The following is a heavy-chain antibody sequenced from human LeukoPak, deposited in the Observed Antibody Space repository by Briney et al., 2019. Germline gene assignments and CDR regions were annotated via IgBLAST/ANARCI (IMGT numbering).Heavy chain of an antibody. V-gene: IGHV1-2*02. Sequence: ASLTLSCTASGYTFTGYYMDWVRQGPAPGIGWMGWIKLHSGGTNYAQKFQGRVTIPRDTSISTAHMDLSSLRSDHTAVYYCAREGLYSGNYLKALDYWGQGTLVTVSS. D-gene: IGHD1-26*01. CDR2: IKLHSGGT. J-gene: IGHJ4*02. CDR3: AREGLYSGNYLKALDY. CDR1: GYTFTGYY.